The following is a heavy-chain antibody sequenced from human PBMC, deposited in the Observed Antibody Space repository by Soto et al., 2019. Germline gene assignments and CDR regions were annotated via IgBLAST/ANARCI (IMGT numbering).Heavy chain of an antibody. CDR2: IYYSGIT. V-gene: IGHV4-39*01. CDR3: ARHGSN. Sequence: QLQLQESGPGLVKPSETLSLTCTVSGVSISNSSYYWGWIRRPPGKGLEWIGTIYYSGITYYNPSLKSRGTLSVDTSKNQFSLKLTSVTAADTAVYYCARHGSNWGQGTLVTVSS. J-gene: IGHJ4*02. CDR1: GVSISNSSYY.